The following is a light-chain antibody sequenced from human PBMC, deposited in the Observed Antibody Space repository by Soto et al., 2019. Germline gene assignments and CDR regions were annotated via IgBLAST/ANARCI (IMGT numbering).Light chain of an antibody. Sequence: EIVMTQSPATLSVSPGARATLSCRASQSVSSNLAWYQQKPGQAPRLLIYGASTRATGIPARFSGSGSGTEFTLTISSLQPEDFAVYYCQQYNNWPPLTFGGGTKVEIK. J-gene: IGKJ4*01. CDR2: GAS. CDR1: QSVSSN. CDR3: QQYNNWPPLT. V-gene: IGKV3-15*01.